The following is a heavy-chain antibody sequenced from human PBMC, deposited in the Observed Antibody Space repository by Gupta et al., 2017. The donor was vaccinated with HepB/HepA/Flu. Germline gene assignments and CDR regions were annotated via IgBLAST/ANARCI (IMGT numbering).Heavy chain of an antibody. D-gene: IGHD4-17*01. CDR2: ISSSGSTI. J-gene: IGHJ4*02. CDR3: ARIGVYGDYDRYYFDY. V-gene: IGHV3-48*03. Sequence: EVQLVESGGGLVQPGGSLRLSCAASGFTFSSYEMNWVRQAPGKGREWVSYISSSGSTIYYADSVKGRFTISRDNAKNSLYLQMNSLRAEDTAVYYCARIGVYGDYDRYYFDYWGQGTLVTVSS. CDR1: GFTFSSYE.